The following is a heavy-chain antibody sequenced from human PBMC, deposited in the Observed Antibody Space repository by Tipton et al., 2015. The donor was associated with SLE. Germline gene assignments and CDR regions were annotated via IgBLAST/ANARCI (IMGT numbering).Heavy chain of an antibody. Sequence: GSLRLSCVVSGFTFSSYAMNWVRQAPGKGLEWVSYISSSGSTIYYADSVKGRFTISRDNAKNSLYLQMNSLRAEDTAVYYCAELGMGWYFDLWGRGTLVTVSS. CDR1: GFTFSSYA. CDR3: AELGMGWYFDL. V-gene: IGHV3-48*03. CDR2: ISSSGSTI. D-gene: IGHD7-27*01. J-gene: IGHJ2*01.